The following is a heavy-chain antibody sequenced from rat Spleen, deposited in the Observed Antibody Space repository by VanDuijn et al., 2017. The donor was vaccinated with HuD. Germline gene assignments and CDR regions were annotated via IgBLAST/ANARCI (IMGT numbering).Heavy chain of an antibody. V-gene: IGHV5-29*01. J-gene: IGHJ1*01. CDR3: ARHSSYYDDSYYWYFDF. D-gene: IGHD1-12*01. CDR2: IRSDGSST. Sequence: QLVESDGGLVQPGRSLKLSCTASGFTFSDSYMAWVRQAPTKGLEWVATIRSDGSSTYYRDSVKGRFTGSRDNAKSTLYLQMDSLRSEDTATYYCARHSSYYDDSYYWYFDFWGPGTMVTVSS. CDR1: GFTFSDSY.